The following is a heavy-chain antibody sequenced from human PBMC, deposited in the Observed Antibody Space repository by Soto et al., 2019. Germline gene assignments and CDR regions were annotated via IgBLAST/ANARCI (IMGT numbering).Heavy chain of an antibody. D-gene: IGHD6-6*01. CDR1: GGTFSSYA. J-gene: IGHJ6*02. CDR3: ARDHHSSSSDYYYGMDV. Sequence: SVKVSCKASGGTFSSYAISWVRQAPGQGLEWMGGIIPIFGTANYAQKFQGRVTITADESTSTAYMELSSLRSEDTAVYYCARDHHSSSSDYYYGMDVWGQGTTVTVSS. V-gene: IGHV1-69*13. CDR2: IIPIFGTA.